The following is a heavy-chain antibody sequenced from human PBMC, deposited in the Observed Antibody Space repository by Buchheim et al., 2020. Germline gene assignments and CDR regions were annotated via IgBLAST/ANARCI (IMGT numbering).Heavy chain of an antibody. CDR2: ISSSGSTI. V-gene: IGHV3-48*03. CDR1: GFTFSSYE. D-gene: IGHD1-1*01. Sequence: EVQLVESGGGLVQPGGSLRLSCAASGFTFSSYEMNWVRQAPGKGLEWVSYISSSGSTIYYADSVKGRFTISRENAKNHLYLQMNSLRAEDTAVYYCARDRHFTTYYYYGMDVWGQGTT. CDR3: ARDRHFTTYYYYGMDV. J-gene: IGHJ6*02.